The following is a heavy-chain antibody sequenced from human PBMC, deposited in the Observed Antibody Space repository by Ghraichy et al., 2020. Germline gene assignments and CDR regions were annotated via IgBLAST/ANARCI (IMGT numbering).Heavy chain of an antibody. Sequence: SCAASGFTFSSFVMHWVRQAPGKGLEWVALISYGGSDKYYADSVKGRFTISRDSSKSTLYLQMNSLRVEDTAVYYCAREIVATNYDYWGQGTLVTVSS. D-gene: IGHD5-12*01. CDR3: AREIVATNYDY. CDR2: ISYGGSDK. CDR1: GFTFSSFV. V-gene: IGHV3-30-3*01. J-gene: IGHJ4*02.